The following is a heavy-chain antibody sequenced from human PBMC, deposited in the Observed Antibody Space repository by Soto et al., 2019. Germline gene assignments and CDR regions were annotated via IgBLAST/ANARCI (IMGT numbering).Heavy chain of an antibody. V-gene: IGHV1-2*02. CDR1: GYTFTGYY. Sequence: GASVKVSCKASGYTFTGYYMHWVRQAPGQGLEWMGWINPNSGGTNYAQKFQGRVTMTRDTSISTAYMELSRLRSDDTAVYYCARDSPRIGYLVGMDVWGQGTTVTVSS. CDR3: ARDSPRIGYLVGMDV. CDR2: INPNSGGT. J-gene: IGHJ6*02. D-gene: IGHD1-26*01.